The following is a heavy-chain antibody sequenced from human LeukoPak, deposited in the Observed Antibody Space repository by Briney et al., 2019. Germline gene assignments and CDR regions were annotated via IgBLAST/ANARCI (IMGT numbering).Heavy chain of an antibody. CDR2: ISSSSSYI. J-gene: IGHJ3*02. V-gene: IGHV3-21*01. Sequence: PGGSLRLSCAASGFTFSSYNMNWVRQAPGKGLEWVSSISSSSSYIYYADSVKGRFTISRDNAKNSLYLQMNSLRAEDTAVYYCAIAFGSSWGSFDIWGQGTMVTVSS. D-gene: IGHD6-13*01. CDR1: GFTFSSYN. CDR3: AIAFGSSWGSFDI.